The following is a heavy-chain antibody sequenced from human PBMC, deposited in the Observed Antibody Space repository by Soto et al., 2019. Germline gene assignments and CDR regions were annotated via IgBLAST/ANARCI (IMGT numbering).Heavy chain of an antibody. D-gene: IGHD3-10*01. CDR3: AKGLWFGKSATTWPSTSQLN. CDR2: ISYDGSNK. Sequence: QVQLVESGGGVVQPGRSLRLSCAASGFTFSSYAMHWVRQAPGKGLEWVAVISYDGSNKYYADSVKGRFTISRDNSKNTLYLQMNSLRAEDTAVYYCAKGLWFGKSATTWPSTSQLNWGQGTLVTVSS. CDR1: GFTFSSYA. J-gene: IGHJ4*02. V-gene: IGHV3-30*18.